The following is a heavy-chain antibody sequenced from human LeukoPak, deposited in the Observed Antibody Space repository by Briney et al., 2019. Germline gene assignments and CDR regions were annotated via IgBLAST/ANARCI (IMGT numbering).Heavy chain of an antibody. D-gene: IGHD4-17*01. V-gene: IGHV4-39*07. Sequence: SETLSLTCTVSGGSISSSYSYWGWIRQPPGKGLEWIGRIYTSGSTNYNPSLKSRVTISVDTSKNQFSLKLSSVTAADTAVYYCARVTSTVTHYYYYYMDVWGKGTTVTISS. CDR3: ARVTSTVTHYYYYYMDV. CDR1: GGSISSSYSY. CDR2: IYTSGST. J-gene: IGHJ6*03.